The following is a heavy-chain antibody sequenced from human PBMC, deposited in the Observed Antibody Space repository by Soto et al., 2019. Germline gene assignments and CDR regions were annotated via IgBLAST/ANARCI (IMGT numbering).Heavy chain of an antibody. D-gene: IGHD3-22*01. CDR2: ISGSGGST. Sequence: GGSLRLSCAASGFTFSSYAMSWVRQAPGKGLEWVSAISGSGGSTYYADSVKGRFTISRANSKNTLYLQMNSLRAEDTAVYYCAKDYYDSSGYYFPGSWFDPWGQGTLVTVSS. CDR1: GFTFSSYA. V-gene: IGHV3-23*01. J-gene: IGHJ5*02. CDR3: AKDYYDSSGYYFPGSWFDP.